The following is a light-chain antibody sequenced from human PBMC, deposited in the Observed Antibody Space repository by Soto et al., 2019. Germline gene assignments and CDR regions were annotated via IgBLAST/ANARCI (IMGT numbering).Light chain of an antibody. CDR1: SSDVGGYNY. J-gene: IGLJ2*01. V-gene: IGLV2-8*01. CDR3: SSYAGSNNLGV. Sequence: QAVLTQPPSASGSPGQSVTISCTGTSSDVGGYNYVSWYQQHPGKAPKLIIYEVNKRPSGVPDRFSGSRSGNTASLTVSGLQAEDEADYYCSSYAGSNNLGVFGGGTQLTVL. CDR2: EVN.